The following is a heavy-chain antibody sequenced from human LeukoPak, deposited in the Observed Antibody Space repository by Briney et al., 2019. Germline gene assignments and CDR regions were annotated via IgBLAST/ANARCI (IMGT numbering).Heavy chain of an antibody. CDR3: ARVPARGSYYYGMDV. Sequence: GGSLRLSCAASGFTVSSTYMSWVRQAPGKGLEWVSVIYSGGKVYYIDSVKGRFTISRDTSKNTLYLQMNSLRAEDTAVYYCARVPARGSYYYGMDVWGQGTTATVSS. D-gene: IGHD2-2*01. J-gene: IGHJ6*02. V-gene: IGHV3-53*01. CDR2: IYSGGKV. CDR1: GFTVSSTY.